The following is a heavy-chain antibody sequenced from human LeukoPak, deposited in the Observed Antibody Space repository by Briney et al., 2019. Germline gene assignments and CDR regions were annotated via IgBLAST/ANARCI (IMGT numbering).Heavy chain of an antibody. V-gene: IGHV3-9*01. Sequence: PGRSLRLSSAASGFTFDDYAMHWVRQAPGKGLEWVSGISWNSGSIGYADSVKGRFTISRDNAKNSLYLQMNSLRAEDTALYYCAKGRYYFDYWGQGTLVTVSS. CDR1: GFTFDDYA. J-gene: IGHJ4*02. CDR2: ISWNSGSI. CDR3: AKGRYYFDY.